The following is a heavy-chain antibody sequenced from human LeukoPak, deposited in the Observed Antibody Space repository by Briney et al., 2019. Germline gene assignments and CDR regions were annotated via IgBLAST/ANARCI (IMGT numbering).Heavy chain of an antibody. CDR2: INPSGGST. Sequence: GASVKVSCKASGYTFTSYYMHWVRQAPGQGLEWMGIINPSGGSTSYAQKFQGRVTMTRDTSTSTVYMELSSLRSEDTAVYYCARDLSSVEKDSSYYYDSSGDYFDYWGQGALVTVPS. V-gene: IGHV1-46*01. CDR1: GYTFTSYY. J-gene: IGHJ4*02. CDR3: ARDLSSVEKDSSYYYDSSGDYFDY. D-gene: IGHD3-22*01.